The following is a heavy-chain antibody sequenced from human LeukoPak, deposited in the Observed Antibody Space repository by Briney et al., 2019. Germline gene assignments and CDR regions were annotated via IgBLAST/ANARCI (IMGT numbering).Heavy chain of an antibody. V-gene: IGHV4-34*01. Sequence: ETLSPTCAVYGVSFSGSSWSWIRQPPGKGRLCIAEINHRGSTNYKPSLKRRVTISVDTSKNQFSLKLSSVNAADTAVYYCEKASRGGSYYYYYRDVWGKGTTVTVSS. J-gene: IGHJ6*03. CDR3: EKASRGGSYYYYYRDV. CDR1: GVSFSGSS. CDR2: INHRGST. D-gene: IGHD1-26*01.